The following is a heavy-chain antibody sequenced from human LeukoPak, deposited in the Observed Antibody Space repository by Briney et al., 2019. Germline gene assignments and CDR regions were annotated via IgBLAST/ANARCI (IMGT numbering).Heavy chain of an antibody. Sequence: GGSLRLSCAASGFTFSDYYMSWIRQAPEKGLEWVSGIRGSGGSTYYADSVKGRFTISRDISKNTLYLQMNSLRAEDTALYYCAKKIHYGDYDYYYGIDVWGQGTPVTV. CDR3: AKKIHYGDYDYYYGIDV. D-gene: IGHD4-17*01. V-gene: IGHV3-23*01. CDR1: GFTFSDYY. CDR2: IRGSGGST. J-gene: IGHJ6*02.